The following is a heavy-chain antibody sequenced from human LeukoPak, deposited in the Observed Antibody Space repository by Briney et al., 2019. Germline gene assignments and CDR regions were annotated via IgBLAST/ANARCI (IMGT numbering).Heavy chain of an antibody. D-gene: IGHD3-3*01. J-gene: IGHJ4*02. CDR1: GFTFSDYY. Sequence: PGGSLRLSCAASGFTFSDYYMSWIRQAPGKGLEWVSYISSSGSTIYYADSVKGRFTISRDNAKNSLYLQMNSLRAEDTAVYYCAKEGGDWTRYYDFWSGYYPYYFDYWGQGTLVTVSS. CDR3: AKEGGDWTRYYDFWSGYYPYYFDY. CDR2: ISSSGSTI. V-gene: IGHV3-11*01.